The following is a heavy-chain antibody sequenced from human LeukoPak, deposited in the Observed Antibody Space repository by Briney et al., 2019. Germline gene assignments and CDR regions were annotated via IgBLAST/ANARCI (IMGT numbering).Heavy chain of an antibody. CDR3: ARDAYYDFWSGYSNGGLFDY. J-gene: IGHJ4*02. CDR2: ISSTSSYI. V-gene: IGHV3-21*06. CDR1: GFIFSDHW. D-gene: IGHD3-3*01. Sequence: AGGSLRLSCAASGFIFSDHWMHWVRQAPGRGLEWVSSISSTSSYIYYADSMKGRFTISRDNAKNSLYLQMNSLRAEDTAVYYCARDAYYDFWSGYSNGGLFDYWGQGTLVTVSS.